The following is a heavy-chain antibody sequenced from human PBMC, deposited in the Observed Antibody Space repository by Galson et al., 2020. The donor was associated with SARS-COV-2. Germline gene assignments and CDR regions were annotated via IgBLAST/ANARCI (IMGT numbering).Heavy chain of an antibody. V-gene: IGHV3-53*01. D-gene: IGHD3-10*01. Sequence: GESLKISCAASGFTVSSNYMSWVRQAPGKGLEWVSVIYSGGSTYYADSVKGRFTISRDNSKNTLYLQMNSLRAEDTAVYYCARALTGYGSGRIHDAFDIWGQGTMVTVSS. CDR1: GFTVSSNY. CDR3: ARALTGYGSGRIHDAFDI. CDR2: IYSGGST. J-gene: IGHJ3*02.